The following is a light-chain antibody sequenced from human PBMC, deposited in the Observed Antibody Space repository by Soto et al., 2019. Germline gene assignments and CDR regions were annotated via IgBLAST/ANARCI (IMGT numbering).Light chain of an antibody. CDR1: SSDVGGYNY. V-gene: IGLV2-14*01. J-gene: IGLJ1*01. Sequence: SVLTQPASVSGSPGQSITISCTGTSSDVGGYNYVSWYQQHPGKAPKLMIYDVSNRPSGVSNRFSGSKSGNTASLTISGLQAEDEADYYGSSYTSSSTYVFGTGTKVTVL. CDR3: SSYTSSSTYV. CDR2: DVS.